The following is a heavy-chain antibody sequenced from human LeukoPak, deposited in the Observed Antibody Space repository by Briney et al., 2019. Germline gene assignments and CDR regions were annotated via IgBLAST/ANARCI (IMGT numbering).Heavy chain of an antibody. J-gene: IGHJ4*02. CDR2: IYYSGSP. CDR1: GGSISSGDYY. V-gene: IGHV4-30-4*01. CDR3: ARVGSSWPFYYCDF. Sequence: SETLSLTCTVSGGSISSGDYYWSWLRQPPGKGLEWVGYIYYSGSPHYNPSLKSRVTISVDTSQNQFSLKLTSMTAADTARYYCARVGSSWPFYYCDFWGQGTRVTVSS. D-gene: IGHD6-13*01.